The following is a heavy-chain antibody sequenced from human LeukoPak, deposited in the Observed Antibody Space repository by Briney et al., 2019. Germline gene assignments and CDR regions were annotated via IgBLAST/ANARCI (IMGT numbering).Heavy chain of an antibody. CDR3: ARDLNYDYVWGSYTLFDY. CDR2: IKQDGSEK. D-gene: IGHD3-16*01. V-gene: IGHV3-7*03. Sequence: QTGGSLRLSCAASGFTFSSYWMSWVRQAPGKGLEWVANIKQDGSEKYYVDSVKGRFTISRDNAKNSLYLQMNSLRSDDTAVYYCARDLNYDYVWGSYTLFDYWGQGTLVTVSS. CDR1: GFTFSSYW. J-gene: IGHJ4*02.